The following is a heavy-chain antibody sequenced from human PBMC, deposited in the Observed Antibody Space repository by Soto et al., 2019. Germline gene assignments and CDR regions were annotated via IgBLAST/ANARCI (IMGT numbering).Heavy chain of an antibody. Sequence: SETLSLTCTVSGGSISSGGYYWSWIRQHPGKGLEWIGYIYYSGSTYYNPSLESRVTISVDTSKNQFSLKLSSVTAADTAVYYCARVHYDFWSGYSPYYFDYWGQGTLVTVSS. J-gene: IGHJ4*02. CDR3: ARVHYDFWSGYSPYYFDY. CDR2: IYYSGST. CDR1: GGSISSGGYY. V-gene: IGHV4-31*03. D-gene: IGHD3-3*01.